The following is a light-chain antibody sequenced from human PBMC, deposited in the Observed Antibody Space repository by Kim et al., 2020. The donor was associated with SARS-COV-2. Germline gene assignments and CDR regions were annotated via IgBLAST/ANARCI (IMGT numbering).Light chain of an antibody. CDR1: KLGDKY. V-gene: IGLV3-1*01. CDR3: QAWDSSTVV. J-gene: IGLJ2*01. CDR2: QDS. Sequence: SYELTQPPSVSVSPGQTASITCSGDKLGDKYACWYQQKPGQSPVLVIYQDSKRPSVIPERFSGSNSGNTATLTISGTQAMDEADYYCQAWDSSTVVFGGGTQLTVL.